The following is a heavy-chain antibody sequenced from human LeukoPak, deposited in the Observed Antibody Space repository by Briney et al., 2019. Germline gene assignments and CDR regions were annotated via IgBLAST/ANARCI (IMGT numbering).Heavy chain of an antibody. CDR3: GTVQVGTTGGYYDY. V-gene: IGHV3-30*03. J-gene: IGHJ4*02. Sequence: PGGSLRLSCAASGFTFNIYGMNWVRQAPGKGLEWVGVVSYDGSKKYYAEFVKGRFTVSRDNTKNTLYLQMDSLRPEDTAVYFCGTVQVGTTGGYYDYWGRGTLVTVSS. CDR2: VSYDGSKK. D-gene: IGHD3-10*01. CDR1: GFTFNIYG.